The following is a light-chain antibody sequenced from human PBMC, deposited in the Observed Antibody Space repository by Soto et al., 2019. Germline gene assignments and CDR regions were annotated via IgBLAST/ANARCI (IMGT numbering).Light chain of an antibody. V-gene: IGLV2-8*01. CDR2: EVT. CDR1: SSDVGGYNY. CDR3: SSYAASNNFYFV. Sequence: SALTQPPSASGPPGQSVTISCTGTSSDVGGYNYVSWYQQYPGRAPKLMIYEVTKRPSGVPDRFSGSKSGNTASLTVSGLQAEDEADYYCSSYAASNNFYFVFGGGTQLTVL. J-gene: IGLJ3*02.